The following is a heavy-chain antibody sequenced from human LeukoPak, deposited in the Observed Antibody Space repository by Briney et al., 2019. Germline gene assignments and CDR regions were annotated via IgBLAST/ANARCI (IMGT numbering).Heavy chain of an antibody. D-gene: IGHD3-3*01. V-gene: IGHV4-38-2*02. CDR2: IYHSGST. CDR1: GYSISSGYY. J-gene: IGHJ4*02. CDR3: ARGKKRFLEWLPPLG. Sequence: PSETLSLTCTVSGYSISSGYYWGWIRQPPGKGLEWIGSIYHSGSTYYNPSLKSRVTISVDTSKNQFSLKLSSVTAADTAVYYCARGKKRFLEWLPPLGWGQGTLVTVSS.